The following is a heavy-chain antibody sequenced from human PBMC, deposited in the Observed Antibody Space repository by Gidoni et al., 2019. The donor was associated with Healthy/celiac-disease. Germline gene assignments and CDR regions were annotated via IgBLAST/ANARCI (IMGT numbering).Heavy chain of an antibody. CDR1: GGSISSSY. J-gene: IGHJ6*03. V-gene: IGHV4-59*01. D-gene: IGHD3-22*01. CDR2: IYYSGST. Sequence: QVQLQESGPGLVKPSETPSPTCTVSGGSISSSYWSWTRQPPGKGLEWIGYIYYSGSTHYNPSLKSRVTISVDTSKNQFSLKLSSVTAADTAVYYCARGVDYYDSSGYTGGYYYYYYMDVWGKGTTVTVSS. CDR3: ARGVDYYDSSGYTGGYYYYYYMDV.